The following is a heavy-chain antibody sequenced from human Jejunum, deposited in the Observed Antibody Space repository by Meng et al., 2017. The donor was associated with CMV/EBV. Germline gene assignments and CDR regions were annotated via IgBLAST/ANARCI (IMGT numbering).Heavy chain of an antibody. CDR2: IKNKANSYIT. CDR3: GRDSMKGGGFDY. CDR1: GFTFSDHY. J-gene: IGHJ4*02. D-gene: IGHD3-10*01. V-gene: IGHV3-72*01. Sequence: ASGFTFSDHYMDWFRQAPGKGLEWVARIKNKANSYITEYAASVRDRFTISRDDPKTSLFLQMSSLKAEDTAMYYCGRDSMKGGGFDYWGQGALVTVSS.